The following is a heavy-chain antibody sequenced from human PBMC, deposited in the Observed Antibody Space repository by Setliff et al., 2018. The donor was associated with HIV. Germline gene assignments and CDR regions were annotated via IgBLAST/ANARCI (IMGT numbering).Heavy chain of an antibody. D-gene: IGHD2-15*01. CDR1: GGTFSAYA. CDR3: ARVNGGNTPYYFDS. Sequence: SVKVSCKLSGGTFSAYAITWVRQAPGQGLEWMGRIIPIFDTTNSAQKFQGRVTMTADESTSTSSMELSSLGSEDTAVYYCARVNGGNTPYYFDSWGQGTLVTVSS. J-gene: IGHJ4*02. V-gene: IGHV1-69*13. CDR2: IIPIFDTT.